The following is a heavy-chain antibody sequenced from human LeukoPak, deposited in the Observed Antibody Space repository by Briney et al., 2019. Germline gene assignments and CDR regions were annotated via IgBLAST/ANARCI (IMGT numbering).Heavy chain of an antibody. Sequence: SETLSLTCTVSGGSISSYYWSWIRLPPGKGLEWIGYVYYTGATYYNPSLKSRVTISLDTSKNQFSLKLSSLTAADAAVYYCARAGYSYGTGYYFDYWGQGALVTVSS. J-gene: IGHJ4*02. V-gene: IGHV4-59*01. CDR2: VYYTGAT. CDR3: ARAGYSYGTGYYFDY. D-gene: IGHD5-18*01. CDR1: GGSISSYY.